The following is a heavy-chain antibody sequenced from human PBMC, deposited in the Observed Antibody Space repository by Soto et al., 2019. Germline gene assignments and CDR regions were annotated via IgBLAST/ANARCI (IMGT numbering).Heavy chain of an antibody. CDR3: AKEVHCSGCSCSWSEGFDY. V-gene: IGHV3-30*18. D-gene: IGHD2-15*01. CDR2: ISYEGSHT. CDR1: GFIFSSYG. Sequence: QVQLVESGGGVVQPGRSLRLSCAASGFIFSSYGMHWVRQAPGKGLEWVAVISYEGSHTYYADSVKGRFTITRDNSKNTLYLQMNSLRPEDTAVYYCAKEVHCSGCSCSWSEGFDYWGQGTLLSVSS. J-gene: IGHJ4*02.